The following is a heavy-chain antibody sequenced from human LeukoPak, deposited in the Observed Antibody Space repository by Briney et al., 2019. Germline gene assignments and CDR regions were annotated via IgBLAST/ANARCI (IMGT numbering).Heavy chain of an antibody. CDR3: ARPATVTTSFWYFDL. J-gene: IGHJ2*01. Sequence: SETLSLTCTISGGSISTSSYYWGWIRQPPGKGLEWIGSIFYSGSTYYNPSIKSRVTISVDTSKNQFSLNLSSVTAADTAVYYCARPATVTTSFWYFDLWGRGTLVTVSS. CDR1: GGSISTSSYY. D-gene: IGHD4-17*01. CDR2: IFYSGST. V-gene: IGHV4-39*01.